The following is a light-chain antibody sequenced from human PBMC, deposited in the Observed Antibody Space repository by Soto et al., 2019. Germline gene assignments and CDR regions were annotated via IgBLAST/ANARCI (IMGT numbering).Light chain of an antibody. CDR2: KVS. CDR3: MQCTHWPPYT. Sequence: DVVLTQSPLSLPVTLGQAASISCRSSQSLVHSNGNTYLTGLQQRPGQSPRRLIYKVSNRDSGVPERFSGSGSGTDFTLKISKVEAEDVGVYYCMQCTHWPPYTFGHGTKLEIK. J-gene: IGKJ2*01. V-gene: IGKV2-30*02. CDR1: QSLVHSNGNTY.